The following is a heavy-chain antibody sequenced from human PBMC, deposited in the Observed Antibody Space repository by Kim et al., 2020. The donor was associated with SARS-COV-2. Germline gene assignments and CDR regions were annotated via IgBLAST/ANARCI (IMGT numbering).Heavy chain of an antibody. CDR1: GFTFSSYA. D-gene: IGHD3-9*01. V-gene: IGHV3-23*01. J-gene: IGHJ4*02. CDR2: ISGSGGST. CDR3: AKATLGYYDILTGYSSYGPVDY. Sequence: GGSLRLSCAASGFTFSSYAMSWVRQAPGKGLEWVSAISGSGGSTYYADSVKGRFTISRDNSKNTLYLQMNSLRAEDTAVYYCAKATLGYYDILTGYSSYGPVDYWGQGTLVTVSS.